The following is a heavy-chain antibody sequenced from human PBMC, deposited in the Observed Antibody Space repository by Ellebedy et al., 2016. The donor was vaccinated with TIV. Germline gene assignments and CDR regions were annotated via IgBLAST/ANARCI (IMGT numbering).Heavy chain of an antibody. V-gene: IGHV1-69*13. CDR1: GGTFSSYA. D-gene: IGHD4/OR15-4a*01. CDR3: ARDSGANFLGLAFGL. J-gene: IGHJ2*01. CDR2: IIPRFGRP. Sequence: AASVKVSCKASGGTFSSYAISWVRQVPGQGLEWMGGIIPRFGRPNSAQNVQGRVTITAAESSSTAYMELRGLRSDDTAVYYCARDSGANFLGLAFGLWGRGTLVTVSS.